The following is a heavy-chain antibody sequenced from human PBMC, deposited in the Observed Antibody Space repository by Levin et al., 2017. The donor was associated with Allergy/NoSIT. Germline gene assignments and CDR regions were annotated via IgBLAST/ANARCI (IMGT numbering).Heavy chain of an antibody. D-gene: IGHD1-1*01. J-gene: IGHJ5*02. V-gene: IGHV3-74*01. CDR2: IKSDGSST. CDR3: ARDREATANWHWFDP. Sequence: GESLKISCATSGFTFSNYWMHWVRQAPGKGLAWVSRIKSDGSSTTYADSVKGRFTIFRDNAKNTLYLQMNSLRAEDTAVYYCARDREATANWHWFDPWGQGTLVTVSS. CDR1: GFTFSNYW.